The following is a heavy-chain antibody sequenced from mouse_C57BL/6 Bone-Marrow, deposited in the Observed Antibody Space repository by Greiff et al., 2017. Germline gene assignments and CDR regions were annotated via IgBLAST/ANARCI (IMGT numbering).Heavy chain of an antibody. CDR2: LSGGGGNT. Sequence: EVQRVESGGGLVKPGGSLKLSCAASGFTFSSYTMSWVRQTPETRLQWVAALSGGGGNTYYPDSVKGRFTISRDNDKNILYLQMSSLRSEDTALYYCSRQVTTVLATKYFDVWGTGTTVTVSS. D-gene: IGHD1-1*01. V-gene: IGHV5-9*01. CDR3: SRQVTTVLATKYFDV. J-gene: IGHJ1*03. CDR1: GFTFSSYT.